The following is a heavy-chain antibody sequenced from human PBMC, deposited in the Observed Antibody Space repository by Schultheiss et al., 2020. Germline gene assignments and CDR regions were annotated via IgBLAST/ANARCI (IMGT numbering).Heavy chain of an antibody. CDR1: GFTFSSYW. CDR2: IKQDGSEK. CDR3: ARDGALLWFGELFDAFDI. J-gene: IGHJ3*02. V-gene: IGHV3-7*03. Sequence: GESLKISCAASGFTFSSYWMSWVRQAPGKGLEWVANIKQDGSEKYYVDSVKGRFTISRDNAKNSLYLQMNSLRAEDTAVYYCARDGALLWFGELFDAFDIWGQGTMVTVSS. D-gene: IGHD3-10*01.